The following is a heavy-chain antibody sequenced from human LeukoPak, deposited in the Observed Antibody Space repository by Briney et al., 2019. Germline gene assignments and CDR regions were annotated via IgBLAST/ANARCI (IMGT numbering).Heavy chain of an antibody. CDR2: INAGNGNT. D-gene: IGHD6-19*01. CDR3: ARSPVAVAGIGWFDP. J-gene: IGHJ5*02. CDR1: GYTFTSYA. Sequence: GASVKVSCKASGYTFTSYAMHWVRQAPGQRLEWMGWINAGNGNTKYSQKFQGRVTITRDTSASTAYMELSSLRSEDTAVYYCARSPVAVAGIGWFDPWGQGTLVTVSS. V-gene: IGHV1-3*01.